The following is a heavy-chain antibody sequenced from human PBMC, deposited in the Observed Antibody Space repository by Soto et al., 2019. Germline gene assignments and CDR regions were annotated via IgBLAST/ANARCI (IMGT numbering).Heavy chain of an antibody. J-gene: IGHJ6*03. CDR1: GGSISSYY. D-gene: IGHD6-13*01. CDR3: ARVLLNSSSWYDYYYYYYMDV. V-gene: IGHV4-59*01. Sequence: SETLSLTCTVSGGSISSYYWSWIRQPPGKGLEWIGYIYYSGSTNYNPSLKSRVTISVDTSKNQFSLKLSSVTAADTAVYYCARVLLNSSSWYDYYYYYYMDVWGKGTTVTVSS. CDR2: IYYSGST.